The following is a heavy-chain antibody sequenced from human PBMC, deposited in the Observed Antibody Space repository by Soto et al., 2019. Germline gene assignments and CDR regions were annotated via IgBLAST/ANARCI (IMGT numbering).Heavy chain of an antibody. V-gene: IGHV3-74*01. J-gene: IGHJ4*02. CDR1: GFTFSGFW. Sequence: GGSLRLSCTASGFTFSGFWMHWVRQAPGKGLVWVSRINGDGSVTNYADSVKGRFTISRDNAKNTLYLQMNSLRVEDTAVYYCVRVKVTSGWGAFDYWGQGTLVTVSS. CDR3: VRVKVTSGWGAFDY. CDR2: INGDGSVT. D-gene: IGHD6-19*01.